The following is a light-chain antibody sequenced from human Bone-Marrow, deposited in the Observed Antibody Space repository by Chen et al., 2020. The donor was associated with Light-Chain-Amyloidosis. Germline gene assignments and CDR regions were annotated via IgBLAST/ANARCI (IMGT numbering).Light chain of an antibody. CDR3: SSYTSTSTLYV. J-gene: IGLJ1*01. CDR1: NNDVGHYNY. V-gene: IGLV2-14*03. Sequence: SALTQPASVSGSPGQSITISCTGTNNDVGHYNYFSWYQQHPGKAPKLIIYDGDNRPSGVSNRFSGAKSGNTASLTSSGLQAGDEADYYCSSYTSTSTLYVFGTGTKVTVL. CDR2: DGD.